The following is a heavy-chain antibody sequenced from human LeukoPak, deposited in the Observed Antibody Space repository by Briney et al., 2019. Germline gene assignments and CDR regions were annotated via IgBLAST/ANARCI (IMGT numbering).Heavy chain of an antibody. Sequence: SGPTLVQPTQTLTPTCTFSGFSLSTRGVGVGWIRQPPGKALAWLALIYWTDDKRYSPSLKSRLTITKDTSKTQVVLTMTNLDPVDTATYYCAHRSSLLSQADHWGQGTLVTVSS. V-gene: IGHV2-5*01. D-gene: IGHD3-10*01. CDR2: IYWTDDK. J-gene: IGHJ4*02. CDR3: AHRSSLLSQADH. CDR1: GFSLSTRGVG.